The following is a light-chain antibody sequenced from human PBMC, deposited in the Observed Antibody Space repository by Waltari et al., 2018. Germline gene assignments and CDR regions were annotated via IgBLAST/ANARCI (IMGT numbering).Light chain of an antibody. J-gene: IGKJ2*01. Sequence: DIQMTQSPSSLSASVGDRVTITCRASQSIRSSLNWYQQKPGRAPKLLIYAASSLHSGVPRRCSGSGFGTDFSLTISSLQPEDFATYYCQQSYSTPPDTFGQGTKLESK. CDR3: QQSYSTPPDT. CDR2: AAS. V-gene: IGKV1-39*01. CDR1: QSIRSS.